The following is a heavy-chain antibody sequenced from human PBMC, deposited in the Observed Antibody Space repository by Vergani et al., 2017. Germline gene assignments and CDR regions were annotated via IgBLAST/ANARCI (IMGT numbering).Heavy chain of an antibody. CDR1: GFTLNTYG. D-gene: IGHD3-22*01. J-gene: IGHJ1*01. CDR3: TKAGQYDSDNFHDS. V-gene: IGHV3-30*02. Sequence: VQLVESGGVVVQPGGSLRLSCTLSGFTLNTYGIHWVRQAPGKGLEWVSFIRYDGTKRFYGDSVKGRFTISRDNSQTTVFLQMNSLRADDSAVYYCTKAGQYDSDNFHDSWGQGALVTVAS. CDR2: IRYDGTKR.